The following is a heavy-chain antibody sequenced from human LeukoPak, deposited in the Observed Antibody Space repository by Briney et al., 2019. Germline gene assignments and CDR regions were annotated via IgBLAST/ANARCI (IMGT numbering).Heavy chain of an antibody. CDR3: ARDSGSWDDAFDI. CDR2: IYSGGST. D-gene: IGHD1-14*01. CDR1: GFTVSSNY. V-gene: IGHV3-53*01. J-gene: IGHJ3*02. Sequence: GGSLRLSCAASGFTVSSNYMSWVRQAPGKGLEWVSVIYSGGSTYYADSVKGRFTISRDNSKNTLYLQMNSLRAEDTAVYYCARDSGSWDDAFDIWGQGTMVTVSS.